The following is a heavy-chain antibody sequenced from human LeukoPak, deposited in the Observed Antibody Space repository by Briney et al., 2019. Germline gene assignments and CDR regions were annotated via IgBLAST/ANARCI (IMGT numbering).Heavy chain of an antibody. CDR3: ARGHYGGNRYFDI. D-gene: IGHD4-23*01. CDR2: IHPNSGKT. Sequence: VASVKVSCKASGYTFRSYEINWVRRAPGQRLEWVGWIHPNSGKTGYAQKFQGRVTMTRDTSTETAFMELSSLKFDDTAIFYCARGHYGGNRYFDIWGQGTLVTVSS. CDR1: GYTFRSYE. V-gene: IGHV1-8*01. J-gene: IGHJ4*02.